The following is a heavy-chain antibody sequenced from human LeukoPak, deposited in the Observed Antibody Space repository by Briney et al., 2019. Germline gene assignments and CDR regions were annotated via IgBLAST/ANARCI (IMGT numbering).Heavy chain of an antibody. CDR3: ARSEVPTNWFDP. CDR2: INPNSGGT. CDR1: GYTFTGCY. Sequence: GASVKVSCKASGYTFTGCYMHWVRQAPGQGLEWMGWINPNSGGTNYAQKFQGRVTMTRDTSISTAYMELSRLRSDDTAVYYCARSEVPTNWFDPWGQGTLVTVSS. J-gene: IGHJ5*02. V-gene: IGHV1-2*02. D-gene: IGHD3-10*01.